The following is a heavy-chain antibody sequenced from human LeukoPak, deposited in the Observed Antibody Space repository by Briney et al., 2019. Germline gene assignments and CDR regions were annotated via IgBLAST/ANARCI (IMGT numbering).Heavy chain of an antibody. CDR3: ARAGLHETTWYS. CDR1: GVTFSSYW. CDR2: IKQDGSEK. Sequence: GGSLRLSCAVSGVTFSSYWMSWVRQAPGKGLEWVANIKQDGSEKYYVDSVRGRFTISRDNAENSLYLQMNSLRAEDTAVYYCARAGLHETTWYSWGQGTLVTVSS. J-gene: IGHJ4*02. D-gene: IGHD2-21*02. V-gene: IGHV3-7*01.